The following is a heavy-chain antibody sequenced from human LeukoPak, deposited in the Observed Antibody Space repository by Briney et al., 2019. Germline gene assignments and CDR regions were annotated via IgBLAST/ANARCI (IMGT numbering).Heavy chain of an antibody. CDR3: ARDRDYYGSGSPSMDV. Sequence: ASVKVSCKASGYTFTSFYMHWVRQAPGQGLEWMGIINPSGGSTSYAQKFQGRVTMTRDTSTSTVYVELSSLKSEDTAVYYCARDRDYYGSGSPSMDVWGQGTTVTVSS. J-gene: IGHJ6*02. D-gene: IGHD3-10*01. V-gene: IGHV1-46*01. CDR2: INPSGGST. CDR1: GYTFTSFY.